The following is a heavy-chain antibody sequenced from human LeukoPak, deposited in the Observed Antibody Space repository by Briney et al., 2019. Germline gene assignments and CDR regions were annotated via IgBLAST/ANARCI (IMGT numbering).Heavy chain of an antibody. Sequence: SETLSLTCTVSGGSISSYYWSWIRQPAGKGLEWIGRIYTRGSTNYNPSLKSRVTMSVDTSKNQFSLKLSSVTAADTAVYYCARGRYYYDYAGPGGFDYWGQGTLVTVSS. CDR2: IYTRGST. CDR1: GGSISSYY. CDR3: ARGRYYYDYAGPGGFDY. J-gene: IGHJ4*02. V-gene: IGHV4-4*07. D-gene: IGHD3-22*01.